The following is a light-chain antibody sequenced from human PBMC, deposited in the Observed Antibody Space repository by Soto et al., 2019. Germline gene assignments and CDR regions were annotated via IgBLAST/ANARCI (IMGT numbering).Light chain of an antibody. J-gene: IGLJ3*02. CDR3: ETWDFNTWV. CDR1: SGHSSYI. Sequence: QLVLTQSSSASASLGSSVKLTCTLSSGHSSYIIAWHQQQPGKAPRYLMKLEGSGSYNKGSGVPDRFSGSSSGADRYLTISTLQFEDEADYYCETWDFNTWVFGGGTKLTVL. V-gene: IGLV4-60*02. CDR2: LEGSGSY.